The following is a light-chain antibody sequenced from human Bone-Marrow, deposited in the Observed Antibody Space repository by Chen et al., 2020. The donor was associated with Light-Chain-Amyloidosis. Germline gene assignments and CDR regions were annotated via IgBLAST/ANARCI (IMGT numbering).Light chain of an antibody. CDR2: GAS. Sequence: EIVLTQSPGTLSLSPGERATLSCRASQSVSGGSVAWYQQKRGQAPNLLIYGASTRATGIPDRFSGSGSETDFTLTISRLESEDFAVYYCQQYGSQSRTFGQGTKVEIK. V-gene: IGKV3-20*01. J-gene: IGKJ1*01. CDR1: QSVSGGS. CDR3: QQYGSQSRT.